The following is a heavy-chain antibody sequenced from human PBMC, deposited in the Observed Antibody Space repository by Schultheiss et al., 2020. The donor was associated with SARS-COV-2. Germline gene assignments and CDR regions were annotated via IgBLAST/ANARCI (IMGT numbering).Heavy chain of an antibody. CDR3: ARDRGLPYEIFGGFDY. Sequence: GGSLRLSCAASGFTFSSYSMNWVRQAPGKGLEWVSYISSSSDTIYYADSVKGRFTISRDNSKNTLYLQMNSLRAEDTAVYYCARDRGLPYEIFGGFDYWGKGPWVTVSS. CDR2: ISSSSDTI. D-gene: IGHD3-3*01. CDR1: GFTFSSYS. V-gene: IGHV3-48*01. J-gene: IGHJ4*02.